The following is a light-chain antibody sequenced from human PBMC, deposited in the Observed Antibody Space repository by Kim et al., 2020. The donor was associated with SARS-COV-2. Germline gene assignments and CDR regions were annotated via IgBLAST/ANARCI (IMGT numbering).Light chain of an antibody. CDR2: MGS. J-gene: IGKJ5*01. V-gene: IGKV2-28*01. CDR1: QSLLNSNAITY. CDR3: MQGTQTMT. Sequence: GSPSISCRSSQSLLNSNAITYLAWFLQKAGQSPQLLIYMGSTRASGVPERFSGRGSGTDFTLKISRVESEDVGIYYCMQGTQTMTFGQGTRLEIK.